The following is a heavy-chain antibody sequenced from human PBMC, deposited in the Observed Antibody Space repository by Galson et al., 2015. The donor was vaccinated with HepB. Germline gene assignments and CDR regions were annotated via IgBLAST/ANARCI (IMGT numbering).Heavy chain of an antibody. Sequence: SLRLSCAASGFNFNSYSMNWVRQAPGKGPEWLSYISGTSGTIYNADSVTGRFTISRDNAKNLLYLQMNSLRDEGTAVYYCVRDGKYFNGMDAWGQGATVTVSS. J-gene: IGHJ6*02. CDR2: ISGTSGTI. CDR1: GFNFNSYS. V-gene: IGHV3-48*02. CDR3: VRDGKYFNGMDA. D-gene: IGHD2/OR15-2a*01.